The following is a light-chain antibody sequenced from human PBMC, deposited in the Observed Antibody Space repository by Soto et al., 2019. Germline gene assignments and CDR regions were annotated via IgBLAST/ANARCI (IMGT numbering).Light chain of an antibody. CDR2: KVS. Sequence: DVVMTQSPLSLPVTLGQPASISCRSSQSLLSSNGNTFLNWFQQRPGQSPRRLIYKVSNRDSGVPDRFNGSGSGTDFTLKISRVEAEDIGVYYCMQGTHWPPWTFGQGTKVEI. CDR1: QSLLSSNGNTF. V-gene: IGKV2-30*01. J-gene: IGKJ1*01. CDR3: MQGTHWPPWT.